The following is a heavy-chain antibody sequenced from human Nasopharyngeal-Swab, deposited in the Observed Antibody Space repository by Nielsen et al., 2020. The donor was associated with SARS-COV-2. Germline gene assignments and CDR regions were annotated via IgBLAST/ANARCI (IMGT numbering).Heavy chain of an antibody. CDR3: ARALFGVVIIPPHYGMDV. D-gene: IGHD3-3*01. V-gene: IGHV3-21*01. Sequence: GESLKISCAASGFTFSSYSMNWVRQAPGKGLEWVSSISSSSSYIYYADSVKGRFTISRDNAKNSLYLQMNSLRAEDTAVYYCARALFGVVIIPPHYGMDVWGKGTTVTVSS. CDR1: GFTFSSYS. J-gene: IGHJ6*04. CDR2: ISSSSSYI.